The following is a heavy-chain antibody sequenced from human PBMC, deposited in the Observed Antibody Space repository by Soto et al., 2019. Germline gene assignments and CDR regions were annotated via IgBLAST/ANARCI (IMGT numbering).Heavy chain of an antibody. Sequence: QVQLVQSGAEVKKPGSSVKVSCKASGGGSFSSFSITWVRQAPRQGLEWMGGTIPNLGTANYAQKFQDRVTLTADEKTRTAYMELRSLRSEDTAIYSCARGWGHSHSSGYYMHFDVWGQGTPVTVSS. J-gene: IGHJ4*02. CDR1: GGGSFSSFS. CDR2: TIPNLGTA. CDR3: ARGWGHSHSSGYYMHFDV. V-gene: IGHV1-69*01. D-gene: IGHD3-22*01.